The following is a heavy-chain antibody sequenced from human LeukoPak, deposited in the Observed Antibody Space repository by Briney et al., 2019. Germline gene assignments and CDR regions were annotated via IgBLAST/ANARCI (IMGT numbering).Heavy chain of an antibody. CDR2: ISYDGSNK. Sequence: PGRLLRLSCAASGFTFSSYAMHWVRQAPGKGLEWVAVISYDGSNKYYADSVKGRFTISRDNSKNTLYLQMNSLRAEDTAVYYCARVPGGYDVFDYWGQGTLVTVSS. CDR1: GFTFSSYA. CDR3: ARVPGGYDVFDY. V-gene: IGHV3-30-3*01. J-gene: IGHJ4*02. D-gene: IGHD5-12*01.